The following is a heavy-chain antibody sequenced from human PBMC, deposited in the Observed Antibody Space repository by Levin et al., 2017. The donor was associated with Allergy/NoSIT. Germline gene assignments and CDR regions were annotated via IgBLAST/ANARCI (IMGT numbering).Heavy chain of an antibody. CDR3: ARGGALRLGEVSTDY. CDR1: GGSISSGSYY. D-gene: IGHD3-16*02. Sequence: SETLSLTCTVSGGSISSGSYYWSWIRQPAGKGLEWIGRIYTSGSTNYNPSLKSRVTISVDTSKNQFSLKLSSVTAADTAVYYCARGGALRLGEVSTDYWGQGTLVTVSS. CDR2: IYTSGST. J-gene: IGHJ4*02. V-gene: IGHV4-61*02.